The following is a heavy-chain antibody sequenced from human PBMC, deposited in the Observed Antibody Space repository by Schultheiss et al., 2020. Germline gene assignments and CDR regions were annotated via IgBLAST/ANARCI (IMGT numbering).Heavy chain of an antibody. V-gene: IGHV4-59*12. Sequence: SATLSLTCTVSGGSISSYYWSWIRQPPGKGLEWIGYIYYSGSTNYNPSLKSRVTISVDTSKNQFSLKLSSVTAADTAVYYCARDGGDSYFDYWGQGNLVTGYS. CDR3: ARDGGDSYFDY. CDR2: IYYSGST. D-gene: IGHD2-21*02. CDR1: GGSISSYY. J-gene: IGHJ4*02.